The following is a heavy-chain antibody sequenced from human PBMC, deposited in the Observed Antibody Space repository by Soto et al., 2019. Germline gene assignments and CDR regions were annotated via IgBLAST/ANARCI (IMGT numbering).Heavy chain of an antibody. CDR3: AKGLN. V-gene: IGHV3-23*01. CDR2: ISDSGGST. CDR1: GFTFTSHV. J-gene: IGHJ4*02. Sequence: EVQLLESGGGLVQPGGSLRLSCTASGFTFTSHVMSWVRQTPGKGLEWVSSISDSGGSTYYADSVMGRFTISRDNSKNTLYLQVNSLRAEDTAVYYCAKGLNWDQGTLVTVSS.